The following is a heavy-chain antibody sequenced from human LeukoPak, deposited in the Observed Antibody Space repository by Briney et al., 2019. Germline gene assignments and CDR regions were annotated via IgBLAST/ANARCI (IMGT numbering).Heavy chain of an antibody. V-gene: IGHV3-30*03. D-gene: IGHD3-10*01. J-gene: IGHJ4*02. CDR1: GFTFSSYS. CDR2: ISHDTTNQ. CDR3: ARDPDPRDYYGSGSRAAADY. Sequence: GGSLRLSCAASGFTFSSYSMNWVRQAPGKGLEWVAYISHDTTNQYYAESVTGRFTISRDNSKKSLYLHMNSLRPEDTAMYYCARDPDPRDYYGSGSRAAADYWGQGTLVTVSS.